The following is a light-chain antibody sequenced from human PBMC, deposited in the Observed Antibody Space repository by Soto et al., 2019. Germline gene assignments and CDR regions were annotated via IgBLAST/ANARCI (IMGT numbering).Light chain of an antibody. J-gene: IGLJ1*01. Sequence: QSALTQPRSVSGSPGQSVTISCTGTSSDVGKYDYVSWFQHHPGKAPKLIIYEVSKRPSGVPDRFSGSKSGNTASLTISGLQAEDEADYYCSSYTSSDVYVFGTGTKVTVL. CDR2: EVS. V-gene: IGLV2-11*01. CDR3: SSYTSSDVYV. CDR1: SSDVGKYDY.